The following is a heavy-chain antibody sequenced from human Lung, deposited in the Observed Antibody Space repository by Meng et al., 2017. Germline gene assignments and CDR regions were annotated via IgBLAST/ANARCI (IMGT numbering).Heavy chain of an antibody. CDR3: TKNDFYCLGY. CDR2: IYHSGST. V-gene: IGHV4-4*02. Sequence: QAQLQESGPGLVKPSGTLSLTCAVSGGSISSDNWWSWVRQPPGKGLEWIGEIYHSGSTNYNPSLKSRITISVDKPKNQFSLTLSSVTAADTAVYYCTKNDFYCLGYWGQGTLVTVSS. D-gene: IGHD2-21*01. J-gene: IGHJ4*02. CDR1: GGSISSDNW.